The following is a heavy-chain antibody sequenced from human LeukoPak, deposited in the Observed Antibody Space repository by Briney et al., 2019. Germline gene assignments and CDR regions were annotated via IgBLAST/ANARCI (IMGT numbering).Heavy chain of an antibody. CDR3: ASYGEVKNQGYSEPLRYDDPYYFDY. J-gene: IGHJ4*02. CDR1: GFTFSDYY. Sequence: PGGSLRLSCAASGFTFSDYYMSWIRQAPGKGLEWVSYISSSGSTIYYADSVKGRFTISRDNAKNSLYLQMNSLRAEDTAVYYCASYGEVKNQGYSEPLRYDDPYYFDYWGQGTLVTVSS. CDR2: ISSSGSTI. V-gene: IGHV3-11*01. D-gene: IGHD2-15*01.